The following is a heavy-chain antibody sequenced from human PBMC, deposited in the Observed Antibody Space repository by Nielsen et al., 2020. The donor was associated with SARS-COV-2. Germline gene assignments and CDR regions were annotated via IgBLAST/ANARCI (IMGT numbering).Heavy chain of an antibody. CDR1: GFTFSSYG. CDR2: IWYDGSNE. J-gene: IGHJ4*02. CDR3: ARDGHSYPRGFFDF. Sequence: GGSLRLSCAASGFTFSSYGMHWVRQAPGKGLEWVAVIWYDGSNENYADSVKGRFTISRDSSRNTLYLQMNSLRAEDTAFYFCARDGHSYPRGFFDFWGQGILVTVSS. D-gene: IGHD3-16*02. V-gene: IGHV3-33*01.